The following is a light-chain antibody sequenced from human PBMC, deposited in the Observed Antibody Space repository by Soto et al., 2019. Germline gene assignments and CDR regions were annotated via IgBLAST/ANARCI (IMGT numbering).Light chain of an antibody. CDR1: QSLGRW. CDR2: DAS. CDR3: QQYNSYSWT. Sequence: DIHMTQSPATLSSSIGDRVTITCRASQSLGRWLAWYQQKPGKAPNLLIYDASSLQSGVPSRFSGSGSGTEFTLTISSLQPDDLATYSCQQYNSYSWTFGHGTKVDIK. J-gene: IGKJ1*01. V-gene: IGKV1-5*01.